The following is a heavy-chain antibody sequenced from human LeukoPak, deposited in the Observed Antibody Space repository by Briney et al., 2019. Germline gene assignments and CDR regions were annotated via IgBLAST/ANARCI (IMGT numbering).Heavy chain of an antibody. CDR1: GGSISSYY. CDR2: IYTSGST. CDR3: ARTYYYDSSGYYPSLVFDY. Sequence: PSEALSLTCTVSGGSISSYYWSWIRQPAGKGLEWIGRIYTSGSTNYNPSLKSRVTMSVDTSKNQFSLKLSSVTAADTAVDYCARTYYYDSSGYYPSLVFDYWGQGTLVTVSS. D-gene: IGHD3-22*01. V-gene: IGHV4-4*07. J-gene: IGHJ4*02.